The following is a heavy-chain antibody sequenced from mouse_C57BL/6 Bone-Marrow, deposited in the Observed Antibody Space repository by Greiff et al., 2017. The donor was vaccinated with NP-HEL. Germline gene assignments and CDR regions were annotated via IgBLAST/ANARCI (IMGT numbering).Heavy chain of an antibody. CDR3: ARGITTVEDYFDD. J-gene: IGHJ2*01. CDR1: GYTFTDYY. D-gene: IGHD1-1*01. Sequence: VQLQQSGPVLVKPGASVKMSCKASGYTFTDYYMNWVKQSHGKSLEWIGVINPYNGGTSYNQKFKGKATLTVDKSSSTAYMELNSLTSEDSAVYYCARGITTVEDYFDDWGQGTTLTVSS. V-gene: IGHV1-19*01. CDR2: INPYNGGT.